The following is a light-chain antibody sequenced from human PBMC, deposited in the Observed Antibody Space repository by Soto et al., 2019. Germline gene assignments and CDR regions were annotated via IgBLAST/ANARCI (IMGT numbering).Light chain of an antibody. CDR2: EVN. J-gene: IGLJ1*01. CDR3: SSYTDSGTLV. CDR1: SSDVGAYNY. V-gene: IGLV2-14*01. Sequence: QSALTQPASVSGSPGQSIIISCTGTSSDVGAYNYVSWYQQHPGKAPKLIIYEVNNRPSGFSNRFSGSKSGNTASLTISGLQAEDEAGYYCSSYTDSGTLVFGSGTKVTVL.